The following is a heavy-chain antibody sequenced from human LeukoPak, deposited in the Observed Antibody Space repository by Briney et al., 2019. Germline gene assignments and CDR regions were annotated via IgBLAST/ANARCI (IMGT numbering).Heavy chain of an antibody. CDR1: GFTFSSYG. J-gene: IGHJ4*02. V-gene: IGHV3-23*01. CDR3: AHGAGFGELPLNY. D-gene: IGHD3-10*01. Sequence: QSGGSLRLSCAASGFTFSSYGMSWVRQAPGKGLEWVSAISGSGGSTYYADSVKGRFTISRDNSKNTLYLQMNSLRAEDTAVYYCAHGAGFGELPLNYWGQGTLVTVSS. CDR2: ISGSGGST.